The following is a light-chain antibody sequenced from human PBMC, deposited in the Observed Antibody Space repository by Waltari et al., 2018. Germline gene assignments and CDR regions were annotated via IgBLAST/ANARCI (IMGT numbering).Light chain of an antibody. CDR2: VAS. J-gene: IGKJ5*01. Sequence: EILLTQSPATLSSSPGYRATLSCRASQTVSSYLAWYHQKPGQAPRLLIYVASNRANGIPDRFSGSGSGTDFTLTIRSLEHEDFAVYYCQQRSNWPTFGQGTRLEIK. V-gene: IGKV3-11*01. CDR1: QTVSSY. CDR3: QQRSNWPT.